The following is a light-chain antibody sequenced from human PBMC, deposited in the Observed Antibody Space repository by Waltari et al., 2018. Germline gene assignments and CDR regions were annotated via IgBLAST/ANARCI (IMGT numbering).Light chain of an antibody. CDR2: DVS. CDR1: SSDVGGYTY. J-gene: IGLJ2*01. CDR3: SSYTSSSTPVV. Sequence: QSALTQPASVSGSPGQSITISCTGPSSDVGGYTYVPWYQQHPGKAPKLMIYDVSKRPSGVSNRFSGSKSGNTASLTISGLQAEDEADYYCSSYTSSSTPVVFGGGTKLTVL. V-gene: IGLV2-14*01.